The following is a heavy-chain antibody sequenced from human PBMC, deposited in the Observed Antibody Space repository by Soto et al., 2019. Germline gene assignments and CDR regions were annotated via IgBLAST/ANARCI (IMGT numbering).Heavy chain of an antibody. D-gene: IGHD3-10*01. J-gene: IGHJ5*02. V-gene: IGHV1-8*01. Sequence: ASVKVSCKASGYTFTSYDIKWVRQATGQGLEWMGWMNPNSGNTGYAQKFQGRVTMTRNTSISTAYMELSSLRSEDTAVYYCARGRYNYYGSGSPGGWFDPWGQGTLVTVSS. CDR2: MNPNSGNT. CDR3: ARGRYNYYGSGSPGGWFDP. CDR1: GYTFTSYD.